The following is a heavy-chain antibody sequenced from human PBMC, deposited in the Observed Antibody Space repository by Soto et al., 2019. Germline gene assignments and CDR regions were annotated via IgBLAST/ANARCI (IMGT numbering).Heavy chain of an antibody. V-gene: IGHV3-30*18. CDR1: GFTFSIYV. J-gene: IGHJ3*02. D-gene: IGHD5-12*01. Sequence: PGGSLRLSCAASGFTFSIYVMHWVRQAPGKGLEWVAVISYDGSNKYYADSVKGRLTISRDNSKNTLYLQMNSLRGEDTAVYYCAKDNGSGCDWLRVGDASDIWGQGTMVTVSS. CDR2: ISYDGSNK. CDR3: AKDNGSGCDWLRVGDASDI.